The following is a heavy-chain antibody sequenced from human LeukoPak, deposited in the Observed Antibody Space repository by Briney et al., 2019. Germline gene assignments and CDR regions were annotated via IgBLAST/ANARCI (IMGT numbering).Heavy chain of an antibody. D-gene: IGHD5-18*01. CDR1: GGSISSGGYY. Sequence: PSQTLSHTCTVSGGSISSGGYYWSWIRQPPGKGLEWIGYIYHSGSTYYNPSLKSRVTISVDTSKNQFSLKLSSVTAADTAVYYCARGDGRDTAMVKGFDYWGQGTLVTVSS. V-gene: IGHV4-30-2*01. J-gene: IGHJ4*02. CDR2: IYHSGST. CDR3: ARGDGRDTAMVKGFDY.